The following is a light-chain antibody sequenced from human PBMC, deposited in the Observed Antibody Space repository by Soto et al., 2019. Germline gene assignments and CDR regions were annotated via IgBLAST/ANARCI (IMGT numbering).Light chain of an antibody. CDR2: AAS. Sequence: DLQMTQSPSSLSASVGDRVTITCRASQSISSYLNWYQQKPGKAPKLLIYAASSLQSGVPSRFSGSGSWTDFTLTISSLQPEDFATYYCQQSYITLYTFGQGTKLEIK. V-gene: IGKV1-39*01. CDR3: QQSYITLYT. CDR1: QSISSY. J-gene: IGKJ2*01.